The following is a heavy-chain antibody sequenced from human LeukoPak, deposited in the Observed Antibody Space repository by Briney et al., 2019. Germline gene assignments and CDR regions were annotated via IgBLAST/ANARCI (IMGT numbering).Heavy chain of an antibody. J-gene: IGHJ4*02. CDR2: IRREANSYAT. D-gene: IGHD5-18*01. CDR1: GFTFSGSA. Sequence: PGGSLRLSCTASGFTFSGSAMHWVRQASGKGLEWVGRIRREANSYATAYAASVKGRFTISRDDSKNMVYLQMESLTTEDTAVYFCTRWDTALVMIDYWGQGSLVTVSS. CDR3: TRWDTALVMIDY. V-gene: IGHV3-73*01.